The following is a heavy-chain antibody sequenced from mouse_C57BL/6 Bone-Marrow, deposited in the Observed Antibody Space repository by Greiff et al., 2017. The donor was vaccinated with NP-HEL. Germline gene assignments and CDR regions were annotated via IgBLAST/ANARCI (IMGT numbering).Heavy chain of an antibody. CDR2: IHPNSGST. CDR3: ARYYDYDGAGFAY. V-gene: IGHV1-64*01. CDR1: GYTFTSYW. D-gene: IGHD2-4*01. J-gene: IGHJ3*01. Sequence: VQLQQPGAELVKPGASVKLSCKASGYTFTSYWMHWVKQRPGQGLEWIGMIHPNSGSTNYNEKFKSKATLTVDKSSSTAYMQLSSLTSEDSAVYYCARYYDYDGAGFAYWGQGTLVTVSA.